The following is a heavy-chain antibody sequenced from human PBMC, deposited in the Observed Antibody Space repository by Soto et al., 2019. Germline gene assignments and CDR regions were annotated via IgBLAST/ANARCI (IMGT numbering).Heavy chain of an antibody. V-gene: IGHV1-2*02. CDR2: INPYSGGT. Sequence: QVQLVQSGAEVKKPGASVKVSCKASGYSFTGYYLHWVRQAPGQGLEWMGWINPYSGGTKYAQKFQGRVTMTRDTSISTAYMELSRLRSDDTAVYYCARGGSPDAFDNWGQGTVVTVSS. CDR1: GYSFTGYY. CDR3: ARGGSPDAFDN. J-gene: IGHJ3*02. D-gene: IGHD3-16*01.